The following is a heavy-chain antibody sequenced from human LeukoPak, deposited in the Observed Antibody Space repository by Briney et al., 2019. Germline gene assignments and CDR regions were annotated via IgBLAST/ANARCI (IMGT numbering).Heavy chain of an antibody. CDR2: IQYDGSNE. CDR3: AKDRCSNGIGCYYYYMAV. CDR1: GFTFSSYG. Sequence: LAGGSLRLSCAASGFTFSSYGMHWVRQAPGKGLEWVAYIQYDGSNEQYADSVKGRFSISRDNSKSILFLQMNSLRAEDTAVYYCAKDRCSNGIGCYYYYMAVWGKGTTVTISS. D-gene: IGHD2-8*01. V-gene: IGHV3-30*02. J-gene: IGHJ6*03.